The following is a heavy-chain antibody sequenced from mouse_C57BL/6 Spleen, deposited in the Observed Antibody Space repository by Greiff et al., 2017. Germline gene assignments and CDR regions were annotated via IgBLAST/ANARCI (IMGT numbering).Heavy chain of an antibody. V-gene: IGHV1-82*01. J-gene: IGHJ4*01. Sequence: QVQLQQSGPELVKPGASVKISCKASGYAFSSSWMNWVRQRPGKGLEWIGRIYPGDGGTNYNGKFKGKATLTADKSSSTAYMQLSSLTSEDSAVYFCATDYPYYAMDYWGQGTSVTVSS. CDR2: IYPGDGGT. CDR3: ATDYPYYAMDY. D-gene: IGHD2-4*01. CDR1: GYAFSSSW.